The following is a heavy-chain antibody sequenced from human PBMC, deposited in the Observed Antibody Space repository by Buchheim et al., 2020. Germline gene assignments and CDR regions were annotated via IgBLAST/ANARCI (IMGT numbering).Heavy chain of an antibody. Sequence: QVQLQESGPGLVKPSQTLSLTCAVSGGSIISGANYWSWIRQHPGKGLEWIGYTYYSGSTFFNPSLKSRVIMSIDIPKNKFSLNLRSVTAADTAVYYCVREDDSSGSFDYWGQGTL. CDR3: VREDDSSGSFDY. V-gene: IGHV4-31*11. J-gene: IGHJ4*02. CDR1: GGSIISGANY. CDR2: TYYSGST. D-gene: IGHD3-22*01.